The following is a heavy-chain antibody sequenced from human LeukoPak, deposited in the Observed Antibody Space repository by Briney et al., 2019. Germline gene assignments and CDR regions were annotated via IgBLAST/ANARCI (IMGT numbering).Heavy chain of an antibody. CDR1: GFTFSNYW. CDR3: AREGHYDTRGPDY. Sequence: PGGSLRLSCAASGFTFSNYWMHWVRHIPGKGLVWVSRLHTDGSATFYADSVKGRFTISRDNPKSTLYLQMNSLTAEDTAIYYCAREGHYDTRGPDYWGQGTLVTVSS. V-gene: IGHV3-74*01. D-gene: IGHD3-22*01. CDR2: LHTDGSAT. J-gene: IGHJ4*02.